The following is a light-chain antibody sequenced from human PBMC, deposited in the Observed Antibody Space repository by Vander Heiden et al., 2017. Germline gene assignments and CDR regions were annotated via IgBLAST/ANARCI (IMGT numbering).Light chain of an antibody. Sequence: DIQMTQSPSSLSASVGDRVTITCRASQSISSYLNWYQQKPGKAPKLLIYAASSLQSGVPSKFSGSGSGTEFTLTISRLQPEDFATYYCQQSDSTPQTFGQGTKLEIK. CDR1: QSISSY. CDR3: QQSDSTPQT. J-gene: IGKJ2*01. CDR2: AAS. V-gene: IGKV1-39*01.